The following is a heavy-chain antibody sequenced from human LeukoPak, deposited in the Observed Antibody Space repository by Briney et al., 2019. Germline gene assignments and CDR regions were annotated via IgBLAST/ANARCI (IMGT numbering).Heavy chain of an antibody. V-gene: IGHV4-34*01. CDR3: ARGPSVADSPPFDY. J-gene: IGHJ4*02. Sequence: SETLSLTCAAYGGSFSGYYWSWIRQPPGKGLEWIGEINHSGSTNYNPSLKSRVNISVDTSKNQFSLKLSSVTAADTAVYYCARGPSVADSPPFDYWGQGTLVTVSS. CDR1: GGSFSGYY. D-gene: IGHD6-19*01. CDR2: INHSGST.